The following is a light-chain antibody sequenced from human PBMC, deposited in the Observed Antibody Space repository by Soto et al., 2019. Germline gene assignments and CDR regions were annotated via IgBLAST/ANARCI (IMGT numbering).Light chain of an antibody. Sequence: DIQMTQSPSSLSASVGDRVTITCRASQSISSYLNWYQQKPGKAPELLIYSTSRLQSGVPSRFSGSGSGTEFTLTISSLQPDDFATYYCQQYNSYSFGQGTKVDIK. J-gene: IGKJ1*01. V-gene: IGKV1-5*01. CDR2: STS. CDR3: QQYNSYS. CDR1: QSISSY.